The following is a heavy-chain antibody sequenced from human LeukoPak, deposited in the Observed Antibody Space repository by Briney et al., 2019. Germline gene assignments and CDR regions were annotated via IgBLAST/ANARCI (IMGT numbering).Heavy chain of an antibody. CDR2: ISSSSSAI. J-gene: IGHJ4*02. CDR1: GFTFSSYS. V-gene: IGHV3-48*01. CDR3: ARGTIGYCSSTSCYEGDY. Sequence: GGSLRLSCAASGFTFSSYSMNWVRQAPGKGLEWVSYISSSSSAIYYADSVKGRFTISRDNAKNSLYLQTSSLRAEDTAVYYCARGTIGYCSSTSCYEGDYWGQGTLVTVSS. D-gene: IGHD2-2*01.